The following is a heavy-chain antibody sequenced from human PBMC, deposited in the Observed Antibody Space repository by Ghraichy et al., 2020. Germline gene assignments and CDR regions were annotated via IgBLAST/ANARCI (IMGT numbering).Heavy chain of an antibody. CDR2: INPNSGGT. V-gene: IGHV1-2*06. CDR1: GYTFTGYY. CDR3: ARHTYDFWSGYDY. D-gene: IGHD3-3*01. Sequence: ASVKVSCKASGYTFTGYYMHWVRQAPGQGLEWMGRINPNSGGTNYAQKFQGRVTMTRDTSISTAYMELSRLRSDDTAVYYCARHTYDFWSGYDYWGQGTLVTVSS. J-gene: IGHJ4*02.